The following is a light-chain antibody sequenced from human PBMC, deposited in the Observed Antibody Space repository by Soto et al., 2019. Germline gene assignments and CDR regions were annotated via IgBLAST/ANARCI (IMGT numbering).Light chain of an antibody. V-gene: IGLV2-14*03. CDR1: SSDVCGYNY. CDR2: DVS. J-gene: IGLJ1*01. Sequence: QSVLNQPSSVSGSPGQSITISFTGPSSDVCGYNYVSWYQHHPGKAPKLIIYDVSNRPSGVSIRFSGSKSDNTASLTISGLQPEDEADYHCSSYTTSNTRQIVFGTGTKVTVL. CDR3: SSYTTSNTRQIV.